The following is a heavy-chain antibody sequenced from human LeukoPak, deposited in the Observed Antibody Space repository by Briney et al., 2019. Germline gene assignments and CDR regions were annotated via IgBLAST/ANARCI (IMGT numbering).Heavy chain of an antibody. CDR3: ARDLYQWYFDY. CDR1: GFTFSSYA. V-gene: IGHV3-23*01. D-gene: IGHD6-19*01. CDR2: ISGSGGST. Sequence: PGGSLRLSCAASGFTFSSYAMSWVRQAPGKGLEWVSAISGSGGSTYYADSVKGRFTISRDSSRNTLYLQINSLRAEDTAVYYCARDLYQWYFDYWGQGTLVTVSS. J-gene: IGHJ4*02.